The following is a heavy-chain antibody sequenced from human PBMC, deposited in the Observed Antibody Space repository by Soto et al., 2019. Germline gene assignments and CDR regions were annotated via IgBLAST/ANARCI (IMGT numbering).Heavy chain of an antibody. J-gene: IGHJ3*02. CDR2: IIPIFGTA. Sequence: GASVKVSCKASGGTFSSYAISWVRQAPGQGLEWMGGIIPIFGTANYAQKFQGRVTITADESTGTAYMELSSLRSDDTAVYYCARLNPYYIVATETAFYIWGQGTMVTVSS. D-gene: IGHD5-12*01. V-gene: IGHV1-69*13. CDR1: GGTFSSYA. CDR3: ARLNPYYIVATETAFYI.